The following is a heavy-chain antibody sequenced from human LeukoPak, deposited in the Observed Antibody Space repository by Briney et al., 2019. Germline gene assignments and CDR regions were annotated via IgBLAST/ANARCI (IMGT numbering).Heavy chain of an antibody. Sequence: SETLSLTCTVSGGSISSYYWSWIRQPPGKGLEWIGYIYYSGSTNYNPSLKSRVTISVDTSKNQFSLKLSSVTAADTAVYYCARAAYGDYNADYWGQGTLVTVSS. D-gene: IGHD4-17*01. CDR1: GGSISSYY. CDR3: ARAAYGDYNADY. CDR2: IYYSGST. V-gene: IGHV4-59*12. J-gene: IGHJ4*02.